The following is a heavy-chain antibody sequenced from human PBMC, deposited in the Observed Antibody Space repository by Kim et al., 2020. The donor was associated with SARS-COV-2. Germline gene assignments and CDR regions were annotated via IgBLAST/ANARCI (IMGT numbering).Heavy chain of an antibody. V-gene: IGHV3-9*01. Sequence: ADSVKGRFTISRDNAKNSLYLQMNSLRAEDTALYYCAKDSYDSSAGWFDPWGQGTLVTVSS. D-gene: IGHD3-22*01. J-gene: IGHJ5*02. CDR3: AKDSYDSSAGWFDP.